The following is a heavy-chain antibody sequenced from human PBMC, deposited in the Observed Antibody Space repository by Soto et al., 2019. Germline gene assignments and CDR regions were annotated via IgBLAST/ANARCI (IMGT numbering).Heavy chain of an antibody. D-gene: IGHD4-4*01. CDR2: INPNSGGT. Sequence: ASVKVSCKASGYTFTGYYMHWVRQAPGQGLEWMGWINPNSGGTNYAQKFQGWVTMTRDTSISTAYMELSRLRSDDTAVYYCARDLISAYSNYEVDPWGQGTLVTVSS. CDR3: ARDLISAYSNYEVDP. CDR1: GYTFTGYY. J-gene: IGHJ5*02. V-gene: IGHV1-2*04.